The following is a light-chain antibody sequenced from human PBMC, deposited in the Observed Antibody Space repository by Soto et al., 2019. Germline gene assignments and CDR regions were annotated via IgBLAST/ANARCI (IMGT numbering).Light chain of an antibody. CDR2: GAS. J-gene: IGKJ2*01. Sequence: IQLTQSPSSLSAYVGDRVTITCRASQGINKFLAWYQQRPGKAPQLLVYGASTLQSGVPSRFSGCGSGTDFTLTIISLQPEDFATYYCQQLTNFRFTFGQGTKLDIK. V-gene: IGKV1-9*01. CDR1: QGINKF. CDR3: QQLTNFRFT.